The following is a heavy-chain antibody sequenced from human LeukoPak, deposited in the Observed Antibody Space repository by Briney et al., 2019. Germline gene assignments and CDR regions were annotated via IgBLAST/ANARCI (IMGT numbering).Heavy chain of an antibody. CDR2: IASSGTTK. J-gene: IGHJ4*02. D-gene: IGHD6-19*01. CDR1: RFPFSVYE. CDR3: ALLAVASDFDY. V-gene: IGHV3-48*03. Sequence: GGYLRLSCAVSRFPFSVYEMNWVRQAPGKGLEWVSNIASSGTTKYYADSVKGRSSISRDNAKSSLYLQMNSLRVEDTAVYHCALLAVASDFDYWGQGALVTVSS.